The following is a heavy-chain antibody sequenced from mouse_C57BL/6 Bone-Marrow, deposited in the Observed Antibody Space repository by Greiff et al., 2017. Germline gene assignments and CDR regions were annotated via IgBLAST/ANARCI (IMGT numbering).Heavy chain of an antibody. V-gene: IGHV1-82*01. J-gene: IGHJ2*01. Sequence: VQLQESGPELVKPGASVKISCKASGYAFSSSWMNWVKQRPGKGLEWIGRIYPGDGDTNYNGKFKGKATLTADKSSSTAYMQLSSLTAKDSAVYFCARSYDYGSDYWGQGTTLTVSS. CDR2: IYPGDGDT. CDR3: ARSYDYGSDY. CDR1: GYAFSSSW. D-gene: IGHD1-1*01.